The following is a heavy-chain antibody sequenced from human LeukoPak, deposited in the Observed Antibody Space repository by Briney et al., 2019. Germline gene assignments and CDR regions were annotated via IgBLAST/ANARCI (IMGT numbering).Heavy chain of an antibody. CDR1: GGSISSYY. V-gene: IGHV4-59*01. CDR3: ARDNGDHDAFDI. D-gene: IGHD3-10*01. CDR2: IYYSGST. Sequence: SETLSLTCTVSGGSISSYYWSWIRQPPGKGLEWIGYIYYSGSTNYNPSLKSRVTISVDTSKNQFSLKLSSVTAAGTAVYYCARDNGDHDAFDIWGQGTMVTVSS. J-gene: IGHJ3*02.